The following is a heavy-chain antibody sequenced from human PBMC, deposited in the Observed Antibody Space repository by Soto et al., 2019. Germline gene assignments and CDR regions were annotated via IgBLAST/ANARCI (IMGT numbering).Heavy chain of an antibody. Sequence: SETLSLTCTVSGGSISTFYWSWIRRPPGKGLEWIGYIYYSGSTNYNPSLKGRVTISVDTSKNQFSLKLSSVTAADTAVYYCASLRDGYKIRNQGVDYWGQGTLVTVSS. J-gene: IGHJ4*02. CDR1: GGSISTFY. V-gene: IGHV4-59*01. D-gene: IGHD5-12*01. CDR3: ASLRDGYKIRNQGVDY. CDR2: IYYSGST.